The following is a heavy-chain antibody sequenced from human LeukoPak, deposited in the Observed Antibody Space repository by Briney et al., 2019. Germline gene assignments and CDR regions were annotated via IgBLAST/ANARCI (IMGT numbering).Heavy chain of an antibody. CDR1: GYTFTGYY. V-gene: IGHV1-2*02. J-gene: IGHJ4*02. CDR3: ARDGAYCSSTSCSPLNDY. D-gene: IGHD2-2*01. Sequence: ASVKVSCKASGYTFTGYYMHLVRQAPGQGLEWMGWINPNSGGTNYAQKFQGRVTMTRDTSISTAYMELSRLRSDDTAVYYCARDGAYCSSTSCSPLNDYWGQGTLLTVSS. CDR2: INPNSGGT.